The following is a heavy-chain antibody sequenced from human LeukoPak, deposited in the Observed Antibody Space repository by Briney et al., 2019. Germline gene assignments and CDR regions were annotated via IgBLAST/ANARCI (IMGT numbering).Heavy chain of an antibody. CDR2: ITYDGYYE. D-gene: IGHD3-10*01. CDR3: ARDLSPVVRASPMGY. V-gene: IGHV3-30*03. CDR1: GFTFTNYG. Sequence: GGSLRLSCAASGFTFTNYGMHWVRQAPGKGLEWVALITYDGYYEYYSDSVKGRFTISSDTSKNTLYLQMNSLRAEDTAVYYCARDLSPVVRASPMGYWGQGTPVTVSS. J-gene: IGHJ4*02.